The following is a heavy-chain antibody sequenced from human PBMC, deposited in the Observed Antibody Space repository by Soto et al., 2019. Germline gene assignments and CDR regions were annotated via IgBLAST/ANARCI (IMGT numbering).Heavy chain of an antibody. CDR1: GFTFSNAW. Sequence: GGSLRLSCAASGFTFSNAWMSWVRQAPGKGLEWVGRIKSKTDGGTTDHAAPVKGRFTISRDDSKNTLYLQMNSLKTEDTAVYYCTTGLTAIYAFDIWGQGTMVTVSS. V-gene: IGHV3-15*01. J-gene: IGHJ3*02. CDR3: TTGLTAIYAFDI. CDR2: IKSKTDGGTT.